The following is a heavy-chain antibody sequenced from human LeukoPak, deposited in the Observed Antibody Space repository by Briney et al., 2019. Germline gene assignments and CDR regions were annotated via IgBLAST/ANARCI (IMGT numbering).Heavy chain of an antibody. CDR2: IYYSGST. J-gene: IGHJ6*03. Sequence: SETLSLTCTVSGGSISSSSYYWGWLRQPPGKGLKWIGSIYYSGSTYYNPSLKGRVTISVDTSKNQFSLKLSSVTAADTAVYYCARHPRTYCSGGSCYIYYYYMDVWGKGTTVTVSS. D-gene: IGHD2-15*01. CDR1: GGSISSSSYY. CDR3: ARHPRTYCSGGSCYIYYYYMDV. V-gene: IGHV4-39*01.